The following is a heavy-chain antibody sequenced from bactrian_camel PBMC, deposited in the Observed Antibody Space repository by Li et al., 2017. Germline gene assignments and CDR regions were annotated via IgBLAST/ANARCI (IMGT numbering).Heavy chain of an antibody. D-gene: IGHD1*01. V-gene: IGHV3S1*01. Sequence: HVQLVESGGGSVQAGGSLRLSCLASGSTYSTFCMGWFRQAPGKEREGVTKIARDGSKQYADSVKGRGTIPRNNAKNTLYLQMNSLNTEDTAVYYCATPKDGLGLDFGYWGQGTQVTVS. J-gene: IGHJ6*01. CDR3: ATPKDGLGLDFGY. CDR2: IARDGSK. CDR1: GSTYSTFC.